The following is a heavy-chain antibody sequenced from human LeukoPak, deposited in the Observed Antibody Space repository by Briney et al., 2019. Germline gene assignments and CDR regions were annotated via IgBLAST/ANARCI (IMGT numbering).Heavy chain of an antibody. CDR1: GGSISSSSYY. CDR3: ARQLYVSGSYYAPMDV. D-gene: IGHD3-10*01. V-gene: IGHV4-39*01. Sequence: SETLSLTCTVSGGSISSSSYYWGWIRQPPGKGLEWIGSIYYSGSTYYNPSLKSRVTISVDTSKNQFSLKLSSVTAADTAVYFCARQLYVSGSYYAPMDVWGKGTTVTISS. J-gene: IGHJ6*03. CDR2: IYYSGST.